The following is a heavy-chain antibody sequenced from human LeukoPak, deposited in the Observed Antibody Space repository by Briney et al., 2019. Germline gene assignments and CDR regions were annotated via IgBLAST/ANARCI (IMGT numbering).Heavy chain of an antibody. CDR1: GFTFSTYG. J-gene: IGHJ1*01. D-gene: IGHD3-22*01. CDR2: IYGGGRT. CDR3: ARDPWNYYDSSGSYWIGYFQH. Sequence: PGGSLRLSCAASGFTFSTYGMHWVRQAPGKGLEWVSLIYGGGRTYYADSVKGRFTISRDFSKNTLYLQMNSLRAEDTAVYYCARDPWNYYDSSGSYWIGYFQHWGQGTLVTVSS. V-gene: IGHV3-53*01.